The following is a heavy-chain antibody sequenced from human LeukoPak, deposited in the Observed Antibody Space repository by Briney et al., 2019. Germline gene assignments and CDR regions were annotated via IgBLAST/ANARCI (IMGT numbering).Heavy chain of an antibody. D-gene: IGHD5-18*01. CDR2: INPNSGGT. V-gene: IGHV1-2*02. CDR1: GYSFTGYN. CDR3: AREGYSYGHEDF. Sequence: ASVKVSCKAAGYSFTGYNIHWVRQAPGQGLEWMGWINPNSGGTNYAQKLQGRVTMTTDTSTSTAYMGLRSLRSDDTAVYYCAREGYSYGHEDFWGQGTPVTVSS. J-gene: IGHJ4*02.